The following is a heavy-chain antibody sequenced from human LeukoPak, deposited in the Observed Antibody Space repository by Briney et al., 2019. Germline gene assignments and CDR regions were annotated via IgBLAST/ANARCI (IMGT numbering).Heavy chain of an antibody. CDR2: IYYSGST. D-gene: IGHD5-24*01. CDR1: GGSISSYY. CDR3: AREMATSSGQNWFDP. V-gene: IGHV4-59*12. J-gene: IGHJ5*02. Sequence: SETLSLTCTVSGGSISSYYWSWIRQPPGKGLEWIGYIYYSGSTNYNPSLKSRVTISVDTSKNQFSLKLSSVTAADAAVYYCAREMATSSGQNWFDPWGQGTLVTVSS.